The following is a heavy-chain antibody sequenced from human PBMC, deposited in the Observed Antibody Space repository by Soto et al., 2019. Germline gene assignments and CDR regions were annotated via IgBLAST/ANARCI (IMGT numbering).Heavy chain of an antibody. V-gene: IGHV5-51*01. D-gene: IGHD4-4*01. J-gene: IGHJ6*02. Sequence: GESLKISCKGSGYSFTSYWIGWVRQMPGKGLEWMGIIYPGDSDIRYSPSFQGQVTISADKSISTAYLQWSSLKASDTAMYYCARRSYSNYAPYYYYGMDVWGQGTTVTVSS. CDR1: GYSFTSYW. CDR2: IYPGDSDI. CDR3: ARRSYSNYAPYYYYGMDV.